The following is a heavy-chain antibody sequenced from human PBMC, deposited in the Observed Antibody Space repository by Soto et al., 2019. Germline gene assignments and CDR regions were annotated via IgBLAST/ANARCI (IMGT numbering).Heavy chain of an antibody. CDR2: IIPIFGTA. CDR3: ARDHYYDSSGSDDAFDI. D-gene: IGHD3-22*01. Sequence: QIQLVQSGAEVKKPGSSLKVSCKASGGTFSSYAISGVRHAPGQGLERMGGIIPIFGTANYAQKIQGRVTITADESTSTAYMELSSLRSEDTAVYYCARDHYYDSSGSDDAFDIWGQGTMVTVSS. J-gene: IGHJ3*02. V-gene: IGHV1-69*12. CDR1: GGTFSSYA.